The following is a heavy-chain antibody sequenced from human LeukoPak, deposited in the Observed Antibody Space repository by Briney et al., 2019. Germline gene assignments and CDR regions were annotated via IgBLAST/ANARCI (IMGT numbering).Heavy chain of an antibody. Sequence: SETLSLTCAVYGGSFSGYYWSWIRQPPGKGLEWIGEINHSGSTNYNPSLESRITISVDTSKNQFSLKLSSVTAADTAVYYCAREKEYCTNGVCYTTYYYYMDVWGKGTTVTVSS. V-gene: IGHV4-34*01. CDR1: GGSFSGYY. J-gene: IGHJ6*03. CDR2: INHSGST. D-gene: IGHD2-8*01. CDR3: AREKEYCTNGVCYTTYYYYMDV.